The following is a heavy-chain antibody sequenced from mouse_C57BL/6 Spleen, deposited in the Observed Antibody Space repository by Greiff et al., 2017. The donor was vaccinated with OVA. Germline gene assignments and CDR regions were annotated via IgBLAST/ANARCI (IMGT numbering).Heavy chain of an antibody. Sequence: QVQLQQPGAELVMPGASVKLSCKASGYTFTSYWMHWVKQRPGQGLEWIGEIDPSDSYTNYNQKFKGKSTLTVDKSSSTAYMQLSSLTSEDSAVYYCARGELPFYAMDYWGQGTSVTVSS. D-gene: IGHD5-5*01. CDR2: IDPSDSYT. CDR3: ARGELPFYAMDY. J-gene: IGHJ4*01. V-gene: IGHV1-69*01. CDR1: GYTFTSYW.